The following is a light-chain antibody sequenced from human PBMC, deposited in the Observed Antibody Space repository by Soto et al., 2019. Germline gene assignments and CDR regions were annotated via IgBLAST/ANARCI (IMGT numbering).Light chain of an antibody. J-gene: IGLJ2*01. CDR2: GNS. CDR3: QSYDSSLSGRVV. CDR1: SSNIGAGYD. V-gene: IGLV1-40*01. Sequence: QPVLTQPPSVSRAPGQRVTISCTGSSSNIGAGYDVHWYQQLPGTAPKLLIYGNSNRPSGVPDRFSGSKSGTSASLAITGLQAEDEADYYCQSYDSSLSGRVVFGGGTKVTVL.